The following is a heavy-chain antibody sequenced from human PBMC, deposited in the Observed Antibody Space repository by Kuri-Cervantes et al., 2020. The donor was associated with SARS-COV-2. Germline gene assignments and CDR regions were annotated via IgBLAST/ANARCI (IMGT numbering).Heavy chain of an antibody. CDR2: IYYSGST. Sequence: GSLRLSCTVSGGSISSYYWSWIRQPPGKGLEWIGYIYYSGSTNYNPSLKSRVTISVDTSKNQFSLKLSSVTAADTAVYYCARVLVWGPFDYWGQGTLVTVSS. CDR1: GGSISSYY. CDR3: ARVLVWGPFDY. J-gene: IGHJ4*02. V-gene: IGHV4-59*12. D-gene: IGHD3-16*01.